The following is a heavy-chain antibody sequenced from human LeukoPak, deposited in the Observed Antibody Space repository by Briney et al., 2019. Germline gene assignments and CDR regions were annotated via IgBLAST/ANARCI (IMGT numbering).Heavy chain of an antibody. J-gene: IGHJ5*02. CDR3: ARDIVLMVYAPPPIWFDP. Sequence: PSETLSLTCTVSGGSISSYYWGWIRQPPGKGLEWIGSIYYSGSTYYNPSLKSRVTISVDTSKNQFSLKLSSVTAADTAVYYCARDIVLMVYAPPPIWFDPWGQGTLVTVSS. V-gene: IGHV4-39*02. CDR1: GGSISSYY. D-gene: IGHD2-8*01. CDR2: IYYSGST.